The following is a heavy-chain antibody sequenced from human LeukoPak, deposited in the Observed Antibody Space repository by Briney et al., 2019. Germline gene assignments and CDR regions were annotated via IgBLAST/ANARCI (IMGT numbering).Heavy chain of an antibody. CDR3: AKYSSGWYPPSNWFDP. J-gene: IGHJ5*02. D-gene: IGHD6-19*01. CDR1: GFTFSSYA. V-gene: IGHV3-23*01. Sequence: GGSLRLSCAASGFTFSSYAMSWVRQAPGKGLEWVSAISGSGGSTYYADSVKGRFTISRDNSKNTLYLQMNSLRAEDTAVYYCAKYSSGWYPPSNWFDPWGQGTLVTVSS. CDR2: ISGSGGST.